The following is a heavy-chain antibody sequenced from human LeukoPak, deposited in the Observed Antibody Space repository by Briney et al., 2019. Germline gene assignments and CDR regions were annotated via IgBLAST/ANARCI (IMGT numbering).Heavy chain of an antibody. D-gene: IGHD6-19*01. CDR2: TYYRSKWYD. J-gene: IGHJ5*01. Sequence: SQTLSLTCAISGDSVSSKNGAWNWIRQSPSRGLECLGRTYYRSKWYDEYADSVKGRVTISPDTSKNQFSIHVYSVTPEDTAVYYCARDLGTSGWYTFDFWGQGTLVTVSS. V-gene: IGHV6-1*01. CDR3: ARDLGTSGWYTFDF. CDR1: GDSVSSKNGA.